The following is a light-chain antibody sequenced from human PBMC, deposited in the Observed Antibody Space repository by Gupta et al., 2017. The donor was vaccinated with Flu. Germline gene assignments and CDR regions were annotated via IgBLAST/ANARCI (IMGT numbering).Light chain of an antibody. J-gene: IGLJ1*01. CDR3: SSYSSSSTLFV. CDR2: EVS. CDR1: SSDVGGYNY. V-gene: IGLV2-14*01. Sequence: QSALTQPASVPGSTGQSITISCTGTSSDVGGYNYVSWYQQHPGIAPKLLIYEVSNRPSGVSNRFSGSKSGNTASLTISGLQAEDESDYYCSSYSSSSTLFVFGTGTKVTVL.